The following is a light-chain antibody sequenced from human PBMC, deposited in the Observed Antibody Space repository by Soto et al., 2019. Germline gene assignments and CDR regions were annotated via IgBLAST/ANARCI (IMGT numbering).Light chain of an antibody. CDR1: QSIRTN. CDR3: QQYNNWPLWT. V-gene: IGKV3-15*01. Sequence: EFVLTQSPATLSVSSGGTVTLSCRASQSIRTNVAWYQQIPGQAPRLLVYGASTRATGVPARFSGSGSGIEFTLTISSLQSEDFAVYYCQQYNNWPLWTFGQGTKVDI. J-gene: IGKJ1*01. CDR2: GAS.